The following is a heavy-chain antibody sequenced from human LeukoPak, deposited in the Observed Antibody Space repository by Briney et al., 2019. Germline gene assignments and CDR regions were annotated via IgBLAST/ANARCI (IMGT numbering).Heavy chain of an antibody. CDR3: ARARGITGTQAPFYYYYYGMDV. Sequence: SQTLSLTCAISGDSFSSNSAAWNWIRQSPSRGLEWLGRTYYRSKWYNDYAVSVKSRITINPDTSKNQFSLQLNSVTPEDTAVYYCARARGITGTQAPFYYYYYGMDVWGQGTTVTVSS. D-gene: IGHD1-20*01. J-gene: IGHJ6*02. CDR2: TYYRSKWYN. V-gene: IGHV6-1*01. CDR1: GDSFSSNSAA.